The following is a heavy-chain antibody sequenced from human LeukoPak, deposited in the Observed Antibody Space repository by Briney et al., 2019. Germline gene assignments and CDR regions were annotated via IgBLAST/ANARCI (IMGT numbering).Heavy chain of an antibody. J-gene: IGHJ4*02. CDR3: ARLQIYSTSWFPDS. Sequence: ASVKVSCKASGYTFSFYNMHWVRQVPGQGLEWMGIINPSGGTAYAQRLQGRIIMTRDTTTLYVELSSLRSEDTAVYYCARLQIYSTSWFPDSWGQGTLVTVSS. D-gene: IGHD4-11*01. CDR2: INPSGGT. V-gene: IGHV1-46*01. CDR1: GYTFSFYN.